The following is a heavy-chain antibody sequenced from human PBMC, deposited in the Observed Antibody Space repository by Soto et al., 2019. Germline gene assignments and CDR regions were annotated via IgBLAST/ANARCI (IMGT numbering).Heavy chain of an antibody. Sequence: QDQLVQSGVEVKKPGASVKVSCKASGYSFTNYGITWVRQAPGQGFEWMGWISAYNGNTNYAQKFRGRVTMTTDASTSTAYLEWRSMRSDDTAVYYCARDRGVAPPVAGNTHYYYYMDVWGKGTTVTVSS. V-gene: IGHV1-18*01. J-gene: IGHJ6*03. CDR2: ISAYNGNT. CDR1: GYSFTNYG. CDR3: ARDRGVAPPVAGNTHYYYYMDV. D-gene: IGHD6-19*01.